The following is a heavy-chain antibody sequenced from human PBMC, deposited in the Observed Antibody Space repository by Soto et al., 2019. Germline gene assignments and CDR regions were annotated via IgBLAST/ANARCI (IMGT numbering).Heavy chain of an antibody. J-gene: IGHJ6*02. CDR1: GGTFSSYA. V-gene: IGHV1-69*01. Sequence: QVQLVQSGAEVKKPGSSVKVSCKASGGTFSSYAISWVRQAPGQGLEWRGGIIPIFGTANYAQKFQGRVTITADESTSTAYMGLGILRSEDTAVYYCASAIKPWYYYYGMDVWGQGPTVTVSS. CDR3: ASAIKPWYYYYGMDV. CDR2: IIPIFGTA.